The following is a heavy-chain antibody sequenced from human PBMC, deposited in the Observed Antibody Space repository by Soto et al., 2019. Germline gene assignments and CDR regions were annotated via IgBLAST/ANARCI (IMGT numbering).Heavy chain of an antibody. CDR1: GGTFSSYA. Sequence: QVQLVQSGAEVKKPGSSVKVSCKASGGTFSSYAISWVRQAPGQGLEWMGGIIPIFGTANYAQKFQGRVTITAEESTSTAYMELSSLRSEDTAVYYCARALLELGLDYYYYGMDVWGQGTTVTVSS. D-gene: IGHD1-7*01. V-gene: IGHV1-69*01. CDR2: IIPIFGTA. J-gene: IGHJ6*02. CDR3: ARALLELGLDYYYYGMDV.